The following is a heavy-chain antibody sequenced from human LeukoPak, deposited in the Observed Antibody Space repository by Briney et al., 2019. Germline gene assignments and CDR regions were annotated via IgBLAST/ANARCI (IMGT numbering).Heavy chain of an antibody. Sequence: GGSLRLSCVASGVTFSSYVMSWVRQAPGKGPEWVSGISGSGGGTYSADSVKGRFALSRDNSKNTLYLQMNSLRAEDTAVYYCVQEGPRGLAFDIWGQGTKVTVSS. CDR2: ISGSGGGT. V-gene: IGHV3-23*01. J-gene: IGHJ3*02. CDR1: GVTFSSYV. CDR3: VQEGPRGLAFDI.